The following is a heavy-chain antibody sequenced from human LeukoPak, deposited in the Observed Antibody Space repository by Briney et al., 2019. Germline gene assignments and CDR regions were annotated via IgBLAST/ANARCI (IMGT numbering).Heavy chain of an antibody. Sequence: GGSLRLSCAASGFTFDDYAMQWVRQAPGKGLEWVSLITWDGDSTYYADSVKGRFTISRDNSKNYLYLQMNSLRAEDTALYYCAKGTSSWHEFDSWGQGTLVTVSS. V-gene: IGHV3-43D*03. CDR1: GFTFDDYA. J-gene: IGHJ4*02. CDR2: ITWDGDST. CDR3: AKGTSSWHEFDS. D-gene: IGHD6-13*01.